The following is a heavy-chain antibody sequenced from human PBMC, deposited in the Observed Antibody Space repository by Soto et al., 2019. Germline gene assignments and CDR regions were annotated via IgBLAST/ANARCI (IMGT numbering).Heavy chain of an antibody. CDR1: GGTFSSYA. CDR3: ARDRPGYYDILTGYPQGFDP. J-gene: IGHJ5*02. CDR2: IIPIFGTA. V-gene: IGHV1-69*13. D-gene: IGHD3-9*01. Sequence: GASVKVSCKASGGTFSSYAISWVRQAPGQGLEWMGGIIPIFGTANYAQKFQGRVTITADESTSTAYMELSSLRSEDTAVYYCARDRPGYYDILTGYPQGFDPWGQGTLVTVSS.